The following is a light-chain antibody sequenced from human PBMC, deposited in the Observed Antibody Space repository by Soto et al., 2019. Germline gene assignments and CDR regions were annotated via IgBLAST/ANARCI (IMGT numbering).Light chain of an antibody. CDR2: HVS. CDR1: QSLIHSDGNTY. Sequence: DVVVTQSPLSLPVTLGQPASISCRSSQSLIHSDGNTYLHRFQQRPGQSPRRLIYHVSTRDSGVPDRFSGSGSGTDFTLEISRVEAEDVGVYYCMQGRHWPYTFGPGTTVDIK. J-gene: IGKJ3*01. CDR3: MQGRHWPYT. V-gene: IGKV2-30*02.